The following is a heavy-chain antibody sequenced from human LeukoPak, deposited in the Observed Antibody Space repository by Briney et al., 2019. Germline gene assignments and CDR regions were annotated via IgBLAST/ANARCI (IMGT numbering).Heavy chain of an antibody. Sequence: ASVNVSCKASGYTFTGYYMHWVRQAPGQGLEWMGWINPNSGGTNYAQKFQGRVTMTRDTSISTAYMELSRLRSDDTAVYYCARASYYDFWSGYSHAFDIWGQGTMVTVSS. CDR1: GYTFTGYY. V-gene: IGHV1-2*02. CDR3: ARASYYDFWSGYSHAFDI. J-gene: IGHJ3*02. CDR2: INPNSGGT. D-gene: IGHD3-3*01.